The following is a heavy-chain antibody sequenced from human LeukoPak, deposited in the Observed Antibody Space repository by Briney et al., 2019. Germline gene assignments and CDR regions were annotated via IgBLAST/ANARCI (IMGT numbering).Heavy chain of an antibody. V-gene: IGHV3-9*01. Sequence: PGGSLRLSCAVSGFTFDDYAMHWVRQAPGKGLEWVSGISWNSGSIDYADSVKGRFTISRDNAKNSLYLQMNSLRPEDTAFYYCAKGTGRYWTFFDYWGQGTLVTVSS. CDR3: AKGTGRYWTFFDY. J-gene: IGHJ4*02. D-gene: IGHD1-26*01. CDR2: ISWNSGSI. CDR1: GFTFDDYA.